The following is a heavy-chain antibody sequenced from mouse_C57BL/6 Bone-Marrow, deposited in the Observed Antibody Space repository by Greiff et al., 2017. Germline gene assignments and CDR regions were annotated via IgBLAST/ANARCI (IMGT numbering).Heavy chain of an antibody. J-gene: IGHJ2*01. V-gene: IGHV1-18*01. CDR1: GYTFTDYN. Sequence: EVQVVESGPELVKPGASVKIPCKASGYTFTDYNMDWVKQSHGKSLEWIGDINPNNGGTIYNQKFKGKATLTVDKSSSTAYMELRSLTSEDTAVYYCARSEVHYGSSYDYWGQGNTPTASS. D-gene: IGHD1-1*01. CDR2: INPNNGGT. CDR3: ARSEVHYGSSYDY.